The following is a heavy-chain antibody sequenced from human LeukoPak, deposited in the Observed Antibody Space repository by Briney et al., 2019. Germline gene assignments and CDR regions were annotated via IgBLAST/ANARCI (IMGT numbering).Heavy chain of an antibody. CDR1: GFTFSNYW. CDR2: IKQDGSEK. J-gene: IGHJ6*02. V-gene: IGHV3-7*01. Sequence: GGSLRVSCAASGFTFSNYWMSWVRQAPGKGLEWVANIKQDGSEKCYVDSVKGRFTISRDNAKNSLYLQMNSLRAEDTAVYYCARDRWELLSNSYHYCGLDVWGQGTTVTASS. CDR3: ARDRWELLSNSYHYCGLDV. D-gene: IGHD2-15*01.